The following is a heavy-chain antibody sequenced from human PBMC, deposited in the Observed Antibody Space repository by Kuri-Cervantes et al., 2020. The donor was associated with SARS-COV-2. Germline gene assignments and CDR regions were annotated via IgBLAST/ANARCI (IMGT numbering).Heavy chain of an antibody. CDR1: GGSFSGYY. J-gene: IGHJ4*02. V-gene: IGHV4-34*01. CDR2: INHSGST. CDR3: ARSQLLWFGERRYYFDY. D-gene: IGHD3-10*01. Sequence: GSLRLSCAVYGGSFSGYYWSWIRQPPGKGLEWIGEINHSGSTNYNPSLKSRVTMSVDTSKNQFSLKLSSVTAADTAVYYCARSQLLWFGERRYYFDYWGQGTLVTVSS.